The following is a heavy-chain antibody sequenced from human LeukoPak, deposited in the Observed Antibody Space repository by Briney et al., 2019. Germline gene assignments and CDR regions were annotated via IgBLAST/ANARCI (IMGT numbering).Heavy chain of an antibody. D-gene: IGHD2-2*01. J-gene: IGHJ4*02. V-gene: IGHV1-18*01. CDR1: GYTFTSYG. CDR3: ARGGPDIVVVPAAMWYFDY. Sequence: ASVKVSCKASGYTFTSYGISWVRQAPGQGLEWMGWISAYNGNTNYAQKLQGRVTTTTDTSTSTAYMELRSLRSDDTAVYYCARGGPDIVVVPAAMWYFDYWGQGTLVTVSS. CDR2: ISAYNGNT.